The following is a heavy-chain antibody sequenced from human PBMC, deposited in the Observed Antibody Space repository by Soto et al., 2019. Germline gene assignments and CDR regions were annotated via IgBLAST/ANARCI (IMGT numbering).Heavy chain of an antibody. J-gene: IGHJ1*01. V-gene: IGHV3-66*01. CDR3: ARDILGGSYDFSH. Sequence: PGGSLRLSCAASGFTFSSYSMNWVRQAPGKGLEWLSTISSDDNTYYADSVKGRFTISRDSSKNTLYLQMNSLRAEDTAVYHCARDILGGSYDFSHGGQGTLVTVSS. CDR2: ISSDDNT. CDR1: GFTFSSYS. D-gene: IGHD3-3*01.